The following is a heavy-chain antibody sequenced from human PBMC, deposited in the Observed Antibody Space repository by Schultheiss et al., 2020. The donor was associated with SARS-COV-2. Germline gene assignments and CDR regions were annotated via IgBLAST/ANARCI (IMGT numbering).Heavy chain of an antibody. J-gene: IGHJ5*02. D-gene: IGHD2-2*01. Sequence: SETLSLTCAVSGGSISSGGYSWSWIRQPPGKGLEWIGYIYHSGSTYYNPSLKSRVTISVDTSRNQFSLKLSSVTAADTAVYYCARDPSDIVVVPAAYNWFDPWGQGTLVTVSS. V-gene: IGHV4-30-2*01. CDR2: IYHSGST. CDR3: ARDPSDIVVVPAAYNWFDP. CDR1: GGSISSGGYS.